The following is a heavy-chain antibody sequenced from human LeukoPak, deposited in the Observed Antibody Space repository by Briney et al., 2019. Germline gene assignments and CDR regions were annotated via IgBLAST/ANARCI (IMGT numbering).Heavy chain of an antibody. CDR3: ARRSSGWYDNWFDP. CDR1: GVSISSYY. D-gene: IGHD6-19*01. CDR2: IYYSGST. J-gene: IGHJ5*02. V-gene: IGHV4-59*01. Sequence: PSETLSLTCTVSGVSISSYYWSWIRQPPGKGLEWIGYIYYSGSTNYNPSLKSRVTISVDTSKNQFSLKLSSVTAADTAVYYCARRSSGWYDNWFDPWGQGTLVTVSS.